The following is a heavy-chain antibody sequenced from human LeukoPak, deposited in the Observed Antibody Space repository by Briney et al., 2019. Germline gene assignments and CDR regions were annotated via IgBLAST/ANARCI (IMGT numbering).Heavy chain of an antibody. CDR3: ARVTYYYDSSGYSSGGRSYYYGMDV. D-gene: IGHD3-22*01. Sequence: GGSLRLSCAASGFTFSSYSMNWVRQAPGKGLEWVSSISSSSRYIYYADSVKGRFTISRDNAKNSLYLQMNSLRAEDTAVYYCARVTYYYDSSGYSSGGRSYYYGMDVWGQGTTVTVSS. CDR2: ISSSSRYI. V-gene: IGHV3-21*01. CDR1: GFTFSSYS. J-gene: IGHJ6*02.